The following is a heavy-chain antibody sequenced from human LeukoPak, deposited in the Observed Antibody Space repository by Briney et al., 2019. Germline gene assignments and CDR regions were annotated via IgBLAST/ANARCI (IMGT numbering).Heavy chain of an antibody. Sequence: SDTLSLTCTVSGGSISSYYWSWIRQPPGKGLEWIGYIYYSGSTNYNPSLKSRVTISVDTSKNQFSLKLSSVTAADTAVYYCARGRGSSFDYWGQGTLVTVSS. CDR2: IYYSGST. V-gene: IGHV4-59*07. CDR3: ARGRGSSFDY. D-gene: IGHD6-6*01. CDR1: GGSISSYY. J-gene: IGHJ4*02.